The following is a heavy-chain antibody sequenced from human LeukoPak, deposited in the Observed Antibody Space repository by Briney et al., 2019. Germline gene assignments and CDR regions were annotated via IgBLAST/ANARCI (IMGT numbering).Heavy chain of an antibody. D-gene: IGHD3-3*01. CDR3: ARMGEEWLRYYYYMDV. CDR1: GFTFSSYS. CDR2: INSSGSYI. Sequence: GESLRLSCSASGFTFSSYSMNWVRQAPGKGLEWVSYINSSGSYIYYADPVKGRFTISRDNVKNSLYLPMNSLRAEDTAVYYCARMGEEWLRYYYYMDVWGKGTTVTVSS. V-gene: IGHV3-21*01. J-gene: IGHJ6*03.